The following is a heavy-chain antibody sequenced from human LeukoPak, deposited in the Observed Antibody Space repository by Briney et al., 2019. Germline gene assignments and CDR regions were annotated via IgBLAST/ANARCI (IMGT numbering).Heavy chain of an antibody. J-gene: IGHJ5*02. V-gene: IGHV1-46*01. CDR3: ARGVLWFGELLYWFDP. CDR1: GYTFTSYY. CDR2: INPSGGST. Sequence: GASVKVSCKASGYTFTSYYMHWVRQAPGQGLEWMGIINPSGGSTSYAQKFQGRVTMTRDTSTSTVYMELSSLRSEDTAVYYCARGVLWFGELLYWFDPWGQGTLVTVSS. D-gene: IGHD3-10*01.